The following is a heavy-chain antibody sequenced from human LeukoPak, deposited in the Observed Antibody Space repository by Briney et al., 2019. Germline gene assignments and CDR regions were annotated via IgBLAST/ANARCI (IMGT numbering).Heavy chain of an antibody. J-gene: IGHJ6*03. Sequence: ASVKVSCKASGYTFTGYYMHWVRQAPGQGLEWMGWINPNSGGTNYAQKFQGRVTMTRDTSISTAYMELSRLRSDDTAVYYCARYSGSYLNYYYYYYMDVWGKGTTVTISS. D-gene: IGHD1-26*01. CDR1: GYTFTGYY. CDR2: INPNSGGT. V-gene: IGHV1-2*02. CDR3: ARYSGSYLNYYYYYYMDV.